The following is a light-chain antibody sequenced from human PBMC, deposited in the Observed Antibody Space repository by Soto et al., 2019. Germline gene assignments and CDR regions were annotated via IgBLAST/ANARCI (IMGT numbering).Light chain of an antibody. J-gene: IGLJ1*01. CDR1: SSDVGGYNY. Sequence: QSVVTQPASVSGSPGQSITISCTGTSSDVGGYNYVSWYQHYPGKAPKLMIFDVSNRPSGVSDRFSGSKSGDTASLTISGLQAEDEADYYCSSYTGSGTDVFGTGTKVTVL. CDR3: SSYTGSGTDV. V-gene: IGLV2-14*03. CDR2: DVS.